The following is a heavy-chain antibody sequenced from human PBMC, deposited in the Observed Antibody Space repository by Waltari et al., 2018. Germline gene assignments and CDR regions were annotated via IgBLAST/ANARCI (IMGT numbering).Heavy chain of an antibody. CDR1: GFTFSSYG. CDR2: ISYDGSNK. J-gene: IGHJ6*02. Sequence: QVQLVESGGGVVQPGRSLRLSCAASGFTFSSYGMHWVRQAPGKGLEWVAVISYDGSNKYYADSVKGRFTISRDNSKNTLYLQMNSLRAEDTAVYYCAKGYFGGAKDYYYGMDVWGQGTTVTVSS. D-gene: IGHD2-21*01. CDR3: AKGYFGGAKDYYYGMDV. V-gene: IGHV3-30*18.